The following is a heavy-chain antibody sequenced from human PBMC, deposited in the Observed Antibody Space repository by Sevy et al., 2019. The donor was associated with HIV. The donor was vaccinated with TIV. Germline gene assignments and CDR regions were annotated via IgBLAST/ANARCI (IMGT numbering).Heavy chain of an antibody. CDR2: ISGSGGST. D-gene: IGHD3-10*01. Sequence: GESLKISCAASGFTFSSYAMSWVRQAPGKGLEWVSAISGSGGSTYYADSVKGRLTISRDNSKNTPYLQMNSLRAEDTAVYYCAKDRVILWFGELLTEFDYWGQGTLVTVSS. J-gene: IGHJ4*02. CDR3: AKDRVILWFGELLTEFDY. V-gene: IGHV3-23*01. CDR1: GFTFSSYA.